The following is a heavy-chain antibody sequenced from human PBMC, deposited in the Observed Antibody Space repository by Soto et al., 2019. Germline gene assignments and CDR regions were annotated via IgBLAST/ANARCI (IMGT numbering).Heavy chain of an antibody. CDR3: ARGAIAAAGTLDY. Sequence: GGSLRLSCAASGFTFSGYGMHWVRQAPGKGLEWVAVIWYDGSNKYYADSVKGRFTISRDNSKNTLYLQMNSLRAEDTAVYYCARGAIAAAGTLDYWGQGTLVTVSS. CDR1: GFTFSGYG. D-gene: IGHD6-13*01. V-gene: IGHV3-33*01. CDR2: IWYDGSNK. J-gene: IGHJ4*02.